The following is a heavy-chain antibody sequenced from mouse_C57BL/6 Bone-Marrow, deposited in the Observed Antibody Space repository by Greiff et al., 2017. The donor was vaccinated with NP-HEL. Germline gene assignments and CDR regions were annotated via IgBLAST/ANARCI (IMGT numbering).Heavy chain of an antibody. J-gene: IGHJ2*01. CDR1: GFTFSSYA. CDR2: ISDGGSYT. V-gene: IGHV5-4*01. CDR3: ARDWDADY. D-gene: IGHD4-1*01. Sequence: EVQLVESGGGLVKPGGSLKLSCAASGFTFSSYAMSWVRQTPEKRLEWVATISDGGSYTYYPDNVKGRFTISRDNAKNNLYLQMSHLKSEDTAMYYCARDWDADYWGQGTPLTVSS.